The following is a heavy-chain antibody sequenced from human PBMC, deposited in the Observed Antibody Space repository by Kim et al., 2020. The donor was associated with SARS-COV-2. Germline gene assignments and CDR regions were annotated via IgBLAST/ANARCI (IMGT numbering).Heavy chain of an antibody. D-gene: IGHD2-8*01. J-gene: IGHJ3*02. Sequence: SETLSLTCTVSGGSIGSGYSYWAWLRQHPERGLEWIGYIYYNGNTFYNPSLRSRLSISVDTSKNQFSLKLTSVTAADTAVYYCARPKGNNGDDPFDIWGQGAMVTVSS. CDR3: ARPKGNNGDDPFDI. CDR1: GGSIGSGYSY. CDR2: IYYNGNT. V-gene: IGHV4-31*03.